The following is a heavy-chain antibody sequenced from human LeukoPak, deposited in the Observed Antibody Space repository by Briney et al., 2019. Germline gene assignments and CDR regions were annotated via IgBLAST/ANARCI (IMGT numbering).Heavy chain of an antibody. Sequence: PGRSLRPSCAASGFTFSSYAMHWVRQAPGKGLEWVAVISYDGSNKYYADSVKGRFTISRDNSKNTLYLQMNSLRAEDTAVFYCARDRVYGYVWGSYERLRNNWFDPWGQGTLVTVSS. V-gene: IGHV3-30*04. D-gene: IGHD3-16*01. CDR1: GFTFSSYA. J-gene: IGHJ5*02. CDR3: ARDRVYGYVWGSYERLRNNWFDP. CDR2: ISYDGSNK.